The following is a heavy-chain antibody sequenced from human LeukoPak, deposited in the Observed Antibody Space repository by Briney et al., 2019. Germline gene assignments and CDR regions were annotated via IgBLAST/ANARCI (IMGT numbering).Heavy chain of an antibody. CDR3: ARALVPPYYYGSGELGY. V-gene: IGHV1-46*01. J-gene: IGHJ4*02. CDR2: INPSGDST. Sequence: GAPVKASCKASGYTFTSYYMHWVRQAPGQGLEWMGIINPSGDSTSYAQKFQGRVTMTRDTSTSTVYMELSSLRSEDTAVYYCARALVPPYYYGSGELGYWGQGTLVTVSS. CDR1: GYTFTSYY. D-gene: IGHD3-10*01.